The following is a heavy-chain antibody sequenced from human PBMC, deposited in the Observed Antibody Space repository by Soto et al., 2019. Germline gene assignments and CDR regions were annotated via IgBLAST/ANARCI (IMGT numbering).Heavy chain of an antibody. J-gene: IGHJ4*02. Sequence: QVQLQESGPGLVKPSQTLSLTCTVSGCSISSAAYYWSWIRQHPGKGLVWIGYISRSGSSSYHPSLKSRVIIAVETSKHQFSLRLTSVTAADTAVYYCAREYTYGSNFFDCWGQGALVTVSS. V-gene: IGHV4-31*03. D-gene: IGHD2-2*02. CDR3: AREYTYGSNFFDC. CDR2: ISRSGSS. CDR1: GCSISSAAYY.